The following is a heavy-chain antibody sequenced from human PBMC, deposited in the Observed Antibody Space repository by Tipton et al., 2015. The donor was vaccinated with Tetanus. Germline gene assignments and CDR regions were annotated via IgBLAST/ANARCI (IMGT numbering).Heavy chain of an antibody. V-gene: IGHV1-2*02. CDR2: INPNSGGT. CDR3: ASPPGAEVGATSDAFDI. D-gene: IGHD1-26*01. J-gene: IGHJ3*02. Sequence: QLVQSGAEVKKPGASVKVSCKASGYTFTGYYMHWVRQAPGQGLEWMGWINPNSGGTNYAQKFQGRVTMTRDTSISTAYMELSRLRSDDTAVYYCASPPGAEVGATSDAFDIWGQGTMVTVSS. CDR1: GYTFTGYY.